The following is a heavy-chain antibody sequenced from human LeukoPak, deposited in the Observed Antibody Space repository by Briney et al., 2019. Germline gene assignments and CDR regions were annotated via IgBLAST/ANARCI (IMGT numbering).Heavy chain of an antibody. CDR2: ISGSGGST. CDR3: AKDRKYCSSTSCYPDWFDP. V-gene: IGHV3-23*01. CDR1: GFTFSGYA. J-gene: IGHJ5*02. Sequence: GGSLRLSCAASGFTFSGYAMSWVRQAPGKGLEWVSAISGSGGSTYYADSVKGRLTISRDNSKNTLYLQMNSLRAEDTAVYYCAKDRKYCSSTSCYPDWFDPWGQGTLVTVSS. D-gene: IGHD2-2*01.